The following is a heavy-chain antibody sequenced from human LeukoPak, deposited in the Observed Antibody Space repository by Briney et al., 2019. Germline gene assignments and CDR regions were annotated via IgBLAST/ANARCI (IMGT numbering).Heavy chain of an antibody. Sequence: ASVKVSCKASGYTFTSYSMHWVRQAPGQGLEWMGIINPNGGSTIYAQKFQGRVTMTRDTSTSTVYMDLTSLRSEDTAVYYCARGGMVRDRRHFQFDHWGQGTLVTVSS. CDR2: INPNGGST. CDR1: GYTFTSYS. CDR3: ARGGMVRDRRHFQFDH. J-gene: IGHJ4*02. D-gene: IGHD3-10*01. V-gene: IGHV1-46*01.